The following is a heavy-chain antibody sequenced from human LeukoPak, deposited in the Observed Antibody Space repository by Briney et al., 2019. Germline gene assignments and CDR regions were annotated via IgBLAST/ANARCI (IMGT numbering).Heavy chain of an antibody. Sequence: ASVKVSCKASGYTFTSYDINWVRQATGQGLEWMGWMNPNSGNTGYAQKFQGRVTMTRNTSISTAYMELSSLRSEDTAVYYCARGQLRYFDWLLQYNWFDPWGQGTLVTVSS. CDR2: MNPNSGNT. J-gene: IGHJ5*02. CDR3: ARGQLRYFDWLLQYNWFDP. V-gene: IGHV1-8*01. D-gene: IGHD3-9*01. CDR1: GYTFTSYD.